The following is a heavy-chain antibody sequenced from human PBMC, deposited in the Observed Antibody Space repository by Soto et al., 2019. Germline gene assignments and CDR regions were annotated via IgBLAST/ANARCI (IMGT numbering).Heavy chain of an antibody. CDR1: VCTFMEYS. CDR3: VKASTFYDIFNGYSSKHLLET. J-gene: IGHJ5*02. Sequence: WLCXRLSCSASVCTFMEYSIPWFRHAPGKGLQYVSTISSDGDITYYADSVNGRFTISRDNSKNTLYLQMNSLRTEHTAVYHCVKASTFYDIFNGYSSKHLLETWGQGTLVTVSS. CDR2: ISSDGDIT. D-gene: IGHD3-9*01. V-gene: IGHV3-64D*09.